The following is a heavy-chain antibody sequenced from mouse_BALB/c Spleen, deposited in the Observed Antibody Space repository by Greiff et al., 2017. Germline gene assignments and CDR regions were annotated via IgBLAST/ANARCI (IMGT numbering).Heavy chain of an antibody. J-gene: IGHJ2*01. D-gene: IGHD2-10*02. Sequence: EVKLLESGPGLVKPSQSLSLTCTVTGYSITSDYAWNWIRQFPGNKLEWMGYISYSGSTSYNPSLKSRISITRDTSKNQFFLQLNSVTTEDTATYYCAREYGNYWYYFDYWGQGTTLTVSS. CDR3: AREYGNYWYYFDY. V-gene: IGHV3-2*02. CDR1: GYSITSDYA. CDR2: ISYSGST.